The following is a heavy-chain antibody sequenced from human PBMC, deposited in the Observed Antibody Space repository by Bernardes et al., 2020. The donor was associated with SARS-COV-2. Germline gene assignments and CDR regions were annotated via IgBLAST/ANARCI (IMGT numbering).Heavy chain of an antibody. V-gene: IGHV4-34*01. Sequence: PGKGLEWIGEINHSGSTHYNPSLKSRVTISVDTSKHQFSLKLSSVTAADTAMYYCARGSLRFFFTQRYFFDHWCQGNLVTVSS. D-gene: IGHD3-3*01. J-gene: IGHJ4*02. CDR2: INHSGST. CDR3: ARGSLRFFFTQRYFFDH.